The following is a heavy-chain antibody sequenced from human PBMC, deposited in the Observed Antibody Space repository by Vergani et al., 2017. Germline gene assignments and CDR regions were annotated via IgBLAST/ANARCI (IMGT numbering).Heavy chain of an antibody. CDR3: ARDFLTRVTTLDYYYMGV. V-gene: IGHV3-33*05. CDR1: GYTFGHFD. Sequence: VHLLQSGGGVVQPGGSLRLSCIGSGYTFGHFDMHWVRQAPGKGLEWVSVISYDGNKKNYADSVKGRFTISRDNSKNTLYLEMNALRAEDTAVYYCARDFLTRVTTLDYYYMGVWGKGTTVTVSS. CDR2: ISYDGNKK. J-gene: IGHJ6*03. D-gene: IGHD1-1*01.